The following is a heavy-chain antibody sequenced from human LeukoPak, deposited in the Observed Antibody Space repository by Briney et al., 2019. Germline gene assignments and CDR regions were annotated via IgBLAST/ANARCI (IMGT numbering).Heavy chain of an antibody. Sequence: PSETLSLTCTVSGGSISSSSYYWGWIRQPSGKGLECIGSIYYSGSTYYNPSLKSRVTISVDTSKNQFSLKLSSVTAADTAVYYCARVSQDYYDSSGYFTGGHFDYWGQGTLVTVSS. V-gene: IGHV4-39*07. D-gene: IGHD3-22*01. J-gene: IGHJ4*02. CDR3: ARVSQDYYDSSGYFTGGHFDY. CDR1: GGSISSSSYY. CDR2: IYYSGST.